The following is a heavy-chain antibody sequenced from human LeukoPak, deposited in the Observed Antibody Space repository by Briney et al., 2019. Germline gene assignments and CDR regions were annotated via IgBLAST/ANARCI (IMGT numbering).Heavy chain of an antibody. Sequence: SETLSLTCTVSGGSINSNNYYWGWIRQPPGQGLEWIGSIYYSGSTYYNPSLKSRVTISVDTSKNQFSLKLSSATAADTAVYYCAGRFLEWLLDYWGQGTLVTLSS. CDR3: AGRFLEWLLDY. J-gene: IGHJ4*02. CDR2: IYYSGST. CDR1: GGSINSNNYY. D-gene: IGHD3-3*01. V-gene: IGHV4-39*01.